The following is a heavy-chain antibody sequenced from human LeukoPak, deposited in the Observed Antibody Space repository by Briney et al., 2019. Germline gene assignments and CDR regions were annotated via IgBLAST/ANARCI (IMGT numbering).Heavy chain of an antibody. J-gene: IGHJ4*02. CDR3: ARVAMSDSSGYCDY. V-gene: IGHV3-33*01. CDR2: IWCDGSNE. Sequence: GGSLRLSCAASGFTFSDYAMHWVRQAPGKGLEWVAVIWCDGSNENYADSVRGRFTVSRDNSKNTLYLHMNRVRAEDTAVYYCARVAMSDSSGYCDYWGQGTLVTVSS. CDR1: GFTFSDYA. D-gene: IGHD3-22*01.